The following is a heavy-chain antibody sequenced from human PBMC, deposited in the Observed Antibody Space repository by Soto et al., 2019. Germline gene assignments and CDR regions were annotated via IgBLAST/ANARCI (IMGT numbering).Heavy chain of an antibody. CDR1: GFTFSTYG. CDR2: ISYDGSNK. J-gene: IGHJ6*02. V-gene: IGHV3-30*18. Sequence: QVQLVESGGGVVQPGMSLRLSCAASGFTFSTYGMHWVRQAPGKGLEWVAVISYDGSNKYYADSVKGRFTISRDNSKNTLYLQMNSLRPEDTAVYYCAKDLLRPGRAYGMDVWGQGTTVTVSS. CDR3: AKDLLRPGRAYGMDV. D-gene: IGHD6-25*01.